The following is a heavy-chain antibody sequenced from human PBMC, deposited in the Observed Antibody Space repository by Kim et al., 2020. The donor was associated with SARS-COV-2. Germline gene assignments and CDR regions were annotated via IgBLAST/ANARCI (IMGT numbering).Heavy chain of an antibody. CDR2: ISGTDDST. CDR3: AKHFGSSGFEFQS. J-gene: IGHJ1*01. D-gene: IGHD3-22*01. CDR1: GFTYSAYA. V-gene: IGHV3-23*01. Sequence: GGSLRLFCVASGFTYSAYAMSWVRQAPGKGLEWVSAISGTDDSTYYADPVKGRLIISRDNSKNTLHLQTNSLRAADTAAYYCAKHFGSSGFEFQSWGQGT.